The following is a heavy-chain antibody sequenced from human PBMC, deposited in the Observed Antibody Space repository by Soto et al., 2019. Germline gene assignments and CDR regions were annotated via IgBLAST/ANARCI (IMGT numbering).Heavy chain of an antibody. V-gene: IGHV3-48*01. Sequence: GGSLRLSCAASGFTFSSYSMNWVRQAPGKGLEWVSYISSSSSTIYYADSVKGRFTISRDNAKNSLYLQMNSLRAEDTAVYYCARVYSSGGYYYYMDVWGKGTTVTVSS. J-gene: IGHJ6*03. CDR3: ARVYSSGGYYYYMDV. CDR1: GFTFSSYS. CDR2: ISSSSSTI. D-gene: IGHD6-19*01.